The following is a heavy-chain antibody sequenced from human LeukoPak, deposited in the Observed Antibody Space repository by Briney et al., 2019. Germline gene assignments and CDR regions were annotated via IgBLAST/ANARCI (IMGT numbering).Heavy chain of an antibody. D-gene: IGHD2-2*01. CDR3: ARNGTSSYFDY. V-gene: IGHV4-38-2*01. J-gene: IGHJ4*02. Sequence: PSGTLSLTCAVSGYSISSGYYWGWIRQAPGKGLEWIGSIYHSGSTHYNPSLKSRVTISVDTPKNQFSLKLSAVTAADTAVYYCARNGTSSYFDYWGQGTLVTVSS. CDR1: GYSISSGYY. CDR2: IYHSGST.